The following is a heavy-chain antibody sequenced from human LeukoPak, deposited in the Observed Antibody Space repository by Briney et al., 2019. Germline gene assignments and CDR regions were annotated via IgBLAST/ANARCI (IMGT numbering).Heavy chain of an antibody. CDR2: INWNGGST. CDR3: ARVNSSGSPHCDH. CDR1: GFIFDNYD. Sequence: RPGGSLRLSCEASGFIFDNYDMSWVRQAPGKGLEWVSDINWNGGSTTYADSVKGRFTISRDNAKNSLYLQMNSLRAEDTAFYYCARVNSSGSPHCDHWGQGALVTVSS. D-gene: IGHD6-19*01. V-gene: IGHV3-20*04. J-gene: IGHJ4*02.